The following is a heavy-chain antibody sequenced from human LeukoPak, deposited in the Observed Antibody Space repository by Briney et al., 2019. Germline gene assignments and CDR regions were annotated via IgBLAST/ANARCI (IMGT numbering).Heavy chain of an antibody. CDR1: GYTFTGYY. CDR2: INPNSGGT. CDR3: ARGPGEGGNSGYYNGKPEDPAEYYFDY. D-gene: IGHD3-3*01. V-gene: IGHV1-2*02. J-gene: IGHJ4*02. Sequence: ASVKVSCKASGYTFTGYYMHWVRQAPGQGLEWMGWINPNSGGTNYAQKFQGRVTMTRDTSINTAYMELSRLRSDDTAVYYCARGPGEGGNSGYYNGKPEDPAEYYFDYWGQGTLVTVSS.